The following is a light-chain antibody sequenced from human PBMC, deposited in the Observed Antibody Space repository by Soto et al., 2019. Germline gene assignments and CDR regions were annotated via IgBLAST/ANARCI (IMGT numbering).Light chain of an antibody. J-gene: IGLJ2*01. CDR1: SSDVGGYNY. CDR2: DVT. CDR3: CSHAGSYTMV. V-gene: IGLV2-11*01. Sequence: QSVLTQPRSVSGSPGQSVTISCTGTSSDVGGYNYVSWYQQHPGKAPRLMIFDVTIRPSGVPDRFSGSKSGNTASLTISGLQAEDEADYYCCSHAGSYTMVFGGGTQLTVL.